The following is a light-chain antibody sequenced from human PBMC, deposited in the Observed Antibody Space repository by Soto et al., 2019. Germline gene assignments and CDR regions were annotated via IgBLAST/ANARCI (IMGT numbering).Light chain of an antibody. CDR1: SSDVGGYNY. CDR2: EVS. Sequence: QSALTQPASVSGSPGQSITISCTGTSSDVGGYNYVSWYQQHPGKAPKLLIFEVSNRPSGVPERFSGSKSGTSASLAITGLHAEDEADYYCQAYDYSLTASVFGGGTKLTVL. CDR3: QAYDYSLTASV. J-gene: IGLJ3*02. V-gene: IGLV2-14*01.